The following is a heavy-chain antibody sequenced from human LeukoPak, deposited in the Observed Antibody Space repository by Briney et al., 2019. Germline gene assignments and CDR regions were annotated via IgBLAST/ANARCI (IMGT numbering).Heavy chain of an antibody. CDR1: GGSISSSSYY. CDR2: IYYSGST. J-gene: IGHJ3*02. D-gene: IGHD3-9*01. V-gene: IGHV4-39*01. Sequence: PSETLSLTCAVSGGSISSSSYYWGWIRQPPGKGLEWIGSIYYSGSTYYNPSLKSRVTISVDTSKNQFSLKLSSVTAADTAVYYCACLLDDILTGTWFRGFDIWGQGTMVTVSS. CDR3: ACLLDDILTGTWFRGFDI.